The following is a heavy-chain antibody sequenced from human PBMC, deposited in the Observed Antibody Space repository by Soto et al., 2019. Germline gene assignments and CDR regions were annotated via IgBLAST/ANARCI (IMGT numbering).Heavy chain of an antibody. CDR2: IIPIFVTA. D-gene: IGHD6-13*01. J-gene: IGHJ5*02. Sequence: SVTVSCKASGGTFSSYAISWVRQAPGQGLEWMGGIIPIFVTANYAQKFQGRVTITADETTSTAYMERSSLRSEDTAVYYCARALAAGTAPWFDPWGQGTLVTVS. CDR3: ARALAAGTAPWFDP. CDR1: GGTFSSYA. V-gene: IGHV1-69*13.